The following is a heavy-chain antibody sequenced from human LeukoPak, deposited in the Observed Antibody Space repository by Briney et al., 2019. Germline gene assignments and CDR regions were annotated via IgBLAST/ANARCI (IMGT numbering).Heavy chain of an antibody. D-gene: IGHD2-21*02. J-gene: IGHJ4*02. CDR3: AKIVVVTGFVDY. CDR2: ISGSGGST. CDR1: GFTFSSYS. Sequence: GGSLRLSCAASGFTFSSYSMNWVRQAPGKGLEWVSAISGSGGSTYYADSVKGRFTISRDNSKNTLYLQMNSLRAEDTAVYYCAKIVVVTGFVDYWGQGTLVTVSS. V-gene: IGHV3-23*01.